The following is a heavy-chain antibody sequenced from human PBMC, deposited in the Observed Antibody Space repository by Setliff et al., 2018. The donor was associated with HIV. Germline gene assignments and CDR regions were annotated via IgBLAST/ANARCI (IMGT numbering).Heavy chain of an antibody. CDR3: ARGKVLRGYILYY. Sequence: ASVKVSCKASGYTFINYDIYWVRQTTGQGLEWMGWMNPDSGNTGYAQKFQGRVTMTRNTSISTAYMDLSSLRSEDTAVYYCARGKVLRGYILYYWGQGTLVTVSS. CDR2: MNPDSGNT. D-gene: IGHD2-8*01. J-gene: IGHJ4*02. V-gene: IGHV1-8*02. CDR1: GYTFINYD.